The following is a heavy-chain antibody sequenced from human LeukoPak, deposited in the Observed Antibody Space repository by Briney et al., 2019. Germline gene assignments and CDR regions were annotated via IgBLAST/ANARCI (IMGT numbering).Heavy chain of an antibody. CDR1: GGSFSGYY. CDR2: INHSGST. D-gene: IGHD3-10*01. V-gene: IGHV4-34*01. J-gene: IGHJ4*02. CDR3: ARHPLRITMVRGVISFDY. Sequence: SETLSLTCAVYGGSFSGYYWSWIRQPPGKGLEWIGEINHSGSTNYNPSLKSRVTTSVDTSKNQFSLKLSSVTAADTAVYYCARHPLRITMVRGVISFDYWGQGTLVTVSS.